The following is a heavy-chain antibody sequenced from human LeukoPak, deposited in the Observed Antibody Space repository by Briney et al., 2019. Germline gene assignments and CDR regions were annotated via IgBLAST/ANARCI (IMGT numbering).Heavy chain of an antibody. CDR2: ISYDGSNK. Sequence: GGSLRLSCAASGFTFSSYAMYWVRQAPGKGLEWVAVISYDGSNKYYADSVKGRCTISRDTSKNTLYLQMNSLRAEDTAVYYCARERGYYGSGRYGADFDYWGQGTLVTVSS. J-gene: IGHJ4*02. V-gene: IGHV3-30*04. CDR1: GFTFSSYA. CDR3: ARERGYYGSGRYGADFDY. D-gene: IGHD3-10*01.